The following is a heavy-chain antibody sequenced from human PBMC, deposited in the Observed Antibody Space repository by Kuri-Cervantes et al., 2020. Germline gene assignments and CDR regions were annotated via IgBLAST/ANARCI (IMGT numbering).Heavy chain of an antibody. J-gene: IGHJ4*02. CDR2: INPSGGST. CDR3: ARDGGIVVNYFDY. D-gene: IGHD2-2*01. Sequence: ASVKVSCKASGYTFTSYYMHWVRQAPGQGLEWMGIINPSGGSTNYAQKLQGRVTMTTDTSTSTAYMELRSLRSDDTAVYYCARDGGIVVNYFDYWGQGTLVTVSS. CDR1: GYTFTSYY. V-gene: IGHV1-46*01.